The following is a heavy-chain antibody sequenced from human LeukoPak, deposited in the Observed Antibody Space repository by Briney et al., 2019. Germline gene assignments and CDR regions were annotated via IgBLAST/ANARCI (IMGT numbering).Heavy chain of an antibody. V-gene: IGHV3-23*01. Sequence: PGGSLRLSCAASGFTFSNAYMNWVRQAPGKGLEWVSAISGSGGSTYYADSVKGRFTISRDNSKNTLYLQMNSLRAEDKAVYYCAKEIVGARAFDIWGQGTMVTVSS. CDR3: AKEIVGARAFDI. J-gene: IGHJ3*02. CDR1: GFTFSNAY. CDR2: ISGSGGST. D-gene: IGHD1-26*01.